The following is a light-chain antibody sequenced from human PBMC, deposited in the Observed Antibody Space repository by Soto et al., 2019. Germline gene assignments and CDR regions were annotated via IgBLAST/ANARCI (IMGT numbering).Light chain of an antibody. CDR1: QSASTY. J-gene: IGKJ1*01. CDR3: QHQGA. CDR2: DAS. V-gene: IGKV3-11*01. Sequence: EIVLTQSPATLSLSPGERATLSCRASQSASTYLAWYQQKPGQAPRLLIYDASNRATGIPARFSGSGSGTDFTLTISSLEPEDFAVYYCQHQGAFGQGTKVDIK.